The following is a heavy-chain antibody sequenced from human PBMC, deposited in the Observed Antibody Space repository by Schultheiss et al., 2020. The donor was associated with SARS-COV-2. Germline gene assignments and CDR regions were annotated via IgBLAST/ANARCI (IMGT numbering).Heavy chain of an antibody. D-gene: IGHD6-6*01. J-gene: IGHJ6*02. Sequence: GESLKISCAASGFTFSSYTMNWVRQAPGKGLEWVSSISSSSIYIYYADSVKGRFTISRDNAKNSLYLQMNSLRPEDTAVFYCAKGINARRYNYYGMDVWGQGTTVTVSS. CDR3: AKGINARRYNYYGMDV. V-gene: IGHV3-21*01. CDR2: ISSSSIYI. CDR1: GFTFSSYT.